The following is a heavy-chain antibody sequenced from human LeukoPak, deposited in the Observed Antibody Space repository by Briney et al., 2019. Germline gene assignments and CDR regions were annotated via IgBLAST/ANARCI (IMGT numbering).Heavy chain of an antibody. CDR1: GDSVSSSSYY. V-gene: IGHV4-39*07. CDR3: ARRPHYYAGSGPI. J-gene: IGHJ3*02. Sequence: PSETLSLTCSVSGDSVSSSSYYWVWIRQPPGKGLEWIGSWYVGGSTPYTSSLKSRLTVSVDTSKNQFSLKLNSVTAADTAVYFCARRPHYYAGSGPIWGQGTLVTVSS. CDR2: WYVGGST. D-gene: IGHD3-22*01.